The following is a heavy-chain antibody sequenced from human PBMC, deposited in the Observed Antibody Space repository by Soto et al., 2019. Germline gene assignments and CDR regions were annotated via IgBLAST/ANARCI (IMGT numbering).Heavy chain of an antibody. CDR1: GFTFSSYA. J-gene: IGHJ4*02. D-gene: IGHD1-26*01. CDR2: ISGSAGST. CDR3: AKASGSYSKYYFDY. V-gene: IGHV3-23*01. Sequence: GGSLRLSCAASGFTFSSYAMSWVRQAPGKGLEWVSDISGSAGSTYYADSVKGRFTISRDNSKHTLYLQMNSLRAEDTAVYYCAKASGSYSKYYFDYWGQGTLVTVYS.